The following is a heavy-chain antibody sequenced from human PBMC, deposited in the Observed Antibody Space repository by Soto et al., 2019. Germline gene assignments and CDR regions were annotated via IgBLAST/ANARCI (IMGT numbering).Heavy chain of an antibody. CDR1: GFTFSSYG. Sequence: QVQLVESGGGVVQPGRSLRLSCAASGFTFSSYGMHRVRQAPGKGLEWVAVISYDGSNKYYADSVKGRFTISRDNSKNPLYLQMNSLRAEDTAVYYCAPWFGAFDYWGQGTLVTVSS. CDR3: APWFGAFDY. D-gene: IGHD3-10*01. V-gene: IGHV3-30*03. J-gene: IGHJ4*02. CDR2: ISYDGSNK.